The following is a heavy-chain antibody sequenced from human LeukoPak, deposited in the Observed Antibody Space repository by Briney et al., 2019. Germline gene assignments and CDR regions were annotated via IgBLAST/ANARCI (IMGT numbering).Heavy chain of an antibody. CDR3: ARDILTGTRDY. D-gene: IGHD3-9*01. V-gene: IGHV3-7*01. J-gene: IGHJ4*02. Sequence: GGSLRLSCAASGFTFSSYSMNWVRQAPGKGLEWVANIKQDGSEKYYVDSVKGRFTISRDNAKNSLYLQMNSLRAEDTAVYYCARDILTGTRDYWGQGTLVTVSS. CDR1: GFTFSSYS. CDR2: IKQDGSEK.